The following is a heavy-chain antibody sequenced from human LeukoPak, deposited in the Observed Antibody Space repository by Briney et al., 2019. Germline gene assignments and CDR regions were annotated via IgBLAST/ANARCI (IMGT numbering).Heavy chain of an antibody. CDR3: AKDNRRHYTSGPNPDSLH. V-gene: IGHV3-7*03. CDR2: IKQDGSEK. J-gene: IGHJ4*02. Sequence: GGSLRLSCAASVFTFSSYWMSWVRQAPWKGLEWVANIKQDGSEKYYVDSVKGRFTISRDNAKNSLYLQMNSLRVEDTAFYYCAKDNRRHYTSGPNPDSLHWGQGALVTVSS. D-gene: IGHD6-19*01. CDR1: VFTFSSYW.